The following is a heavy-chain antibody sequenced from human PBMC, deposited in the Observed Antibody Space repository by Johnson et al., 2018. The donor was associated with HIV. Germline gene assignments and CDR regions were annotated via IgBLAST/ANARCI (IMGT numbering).Heavy chain of an antibody. J-gene: IGHJ3*01. V-gene: IGHV3-74*03. CDR2: IYSDGSDS. CDR1: GFTFDDYA. CDR3: ARKQWLEVPSDALDV. Sequence: EVQLVESGGGVVQPGRSLRLSCAASGFTFDDYAMHWVRQAPGKGLVWVARIYSDGSDSAYADSVKGRFTISRDNAKKTLYLQMNSLRAEDTAVYYCARKQWLEVPSDALDVWGQGTMVTVSS. D-gene: IGHD6-19*01.